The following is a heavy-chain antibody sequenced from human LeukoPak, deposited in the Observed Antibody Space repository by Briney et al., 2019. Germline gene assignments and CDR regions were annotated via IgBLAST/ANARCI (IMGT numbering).Heavy chain of an antibody. CDR1: GFTFSGYE. J-gene: IGHJ4*02. CDR2: ISSSGSTI. V-gene: IGHV3-48*03. D-gene: IGHD4-17*01. Sequence: GGSLRLSCAASGFTFSGYEMNWVRQAPGKGLEWVSYISSSGSTIYYADSVKGRFTISRDSAKNSLYLQMNSLRAEDTAVYYCARRLRRNYFDYWGQGTLVTVSS. CDR3: ARRLRRNYFDY.